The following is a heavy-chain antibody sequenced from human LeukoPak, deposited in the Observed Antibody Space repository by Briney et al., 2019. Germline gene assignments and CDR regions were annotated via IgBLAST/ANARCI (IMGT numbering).Heavy chain of an antibody. CDR3: ARVRRPGQWLAANYFDY. J-gene: IGHJ4*02. D-gene: IGHD6-19*01. Sequence: SETLSLTCAVYGGSFSGYYWSWIRQPPGKGLEWIGEINHSGSTNYNPSLKSRVTISVDTSKNQFSLKLSSVTAADTAVYYCARVRRPGQWLAANYFDYWGQGTLVTVSS. V-gene: IGHV4-34*01. CDR2: INHSGST. CDR1: GGSFSGYY.